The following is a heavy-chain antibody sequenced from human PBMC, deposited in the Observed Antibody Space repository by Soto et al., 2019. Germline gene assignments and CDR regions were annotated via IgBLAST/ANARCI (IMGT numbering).Heavy chain of an antibody. CDR3: ALSGGGKPTSPFDC. D-gene: IGHD2-15*01. J-gene: IGHJ4*02. Sequence: QVQLVQSGAEVKKPGSAVKVSCKASGGTFSSYAISWVRQAPGQGLEWMGGVIPIFGTANYAQKFQGRVTFTANESTSTAYSEVSNLRSEDTAVYYCALSGGGKPTSPFDCWGQGTVVTVSS. CDR1: GGTFSSYA. V-gene: IGHV1-69*12. CDR2: VIPIFGTA.